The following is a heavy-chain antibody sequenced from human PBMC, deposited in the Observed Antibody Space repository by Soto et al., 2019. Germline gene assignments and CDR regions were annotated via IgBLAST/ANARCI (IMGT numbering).Heavy chain of an antibody. CDR3: ARDDSGFSGSHYIDYFNY. CDR1: GYTFTSYA. CDR2: INAGNGNT. V-gene: IGHV1-3*01. D-gene: IGHD1-26*01. J-gene: IGHJ4*02. Sequence: ASVKVSCKASGYTFTSYAMHWVRQAPGQRLEWMGWINAGNGNTKYSQKFQGRVTFTRDTSAGTAYMQLSSLTSEDTAFYYCARDDSGFSGSHYIDYFNYWGQGALVTVS.